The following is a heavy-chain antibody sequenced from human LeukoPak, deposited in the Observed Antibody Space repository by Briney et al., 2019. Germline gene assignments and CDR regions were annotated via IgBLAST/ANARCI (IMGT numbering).Heavy chain of an antibody. CDR2: IYSDNT. CDR1: GFTVSSNS. V-gene: IGHV3-53*01. CDR3: AKEDGVTMIVVARGMDV. Sequence: GGSLRLSCTVSGFTVSSNSMSWVRQAPGKGLEWVSFIYSDNTHYSDSVKGRFTISRDNSKNTLYLQMNSLRAEDTAIYYCAKEDGVTMIVVARGMDVWGKGTTVTVSS. D-gene: IGHD3-22*01. J-gene: IGHJ6*03.